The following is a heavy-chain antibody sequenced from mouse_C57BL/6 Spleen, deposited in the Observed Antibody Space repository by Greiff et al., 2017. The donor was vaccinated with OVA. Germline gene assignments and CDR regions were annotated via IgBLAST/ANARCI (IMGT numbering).Heavy chain of an antibody. J-gene: IGHJ4*01. CDR2: INYDGSST. Sequence: EVQVVESEGGLVQPGSSMKLSCTASGFTFSDYYMAWVRQVPEKGLEWVANINYDGSSTYYLDSLKSRFIISRDNAKNILYLQMSSLKSEDTATYYCARDGYYYGSSYYAMDYWGQGTSVTVSS. D-gene: IGHD1-1*01. V-gene: IGHV5-16*01. CDR3: ARDGYYYGSSYYAMDY. CDR1: GFTFSDYY.